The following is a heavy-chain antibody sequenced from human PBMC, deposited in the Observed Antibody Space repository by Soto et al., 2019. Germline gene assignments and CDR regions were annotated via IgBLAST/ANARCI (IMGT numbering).Heavy chain of an antibody. J-gene: IGHJ4*01. D-gene: IGHD3-22*01. CDR2: IKTDGSST. CDR1: GFTFRNYW. V-gene: IGHV3-74*01. Sequence: LRLSCAASGFTFRNYWMHWVRQAPGKGLLWVSRIKTDGSSTTYADSVKGRFAISRDNAKNTLYLQMSSLRAEDTAVYYCARDQVDNRGYYFLDYWGHGTLVTVSS. CDR3: ARDQVDNRGYYFLDY.